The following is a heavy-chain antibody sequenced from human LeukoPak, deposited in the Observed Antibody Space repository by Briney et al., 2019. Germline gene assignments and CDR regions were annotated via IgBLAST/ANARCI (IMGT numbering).Heavy chain of an antibody. Sequence: SETLSLTCTVSGDSISSYYWSWSRQPAGKGLEWIGRIYTSGSTNYNPSLKSRVTMSVDTSKNQFSLKLSSVTAADTAVYYCARVAYSSSWPNWFDPWGQGTLVTVSS. V-gene: IGHV4-4*07. CDR2: IYTSGST. CDR3: ARVAYSSSWPNWFDP. CDR1: GDSISSYY. D-gene: IGHD6-13*01. J-gene: IGHJ5*02.